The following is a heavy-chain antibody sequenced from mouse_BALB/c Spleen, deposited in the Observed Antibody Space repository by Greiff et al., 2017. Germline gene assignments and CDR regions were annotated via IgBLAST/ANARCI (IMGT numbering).Heavy chain of an antibody. CDR1: GFSLTSYG. CDR2: IWSGGST. V-gene: IGHV2-2*02. CDR3: ARNGGYGNYVWFAY. J-gene: IGHJ3*01. Sequence: QVQLKQSGPGLVQPSQSLSITCTVSGFSLTSYGVHWVRQSPGKGLEWLGVIWSGGSTDYNAAFISRLSISKDNSKSQVFFKMNSLQANDTAIYYCARNGGYGNYVWFAYWGQGTLVTVSA. D-gene: IGHD2-10*02.